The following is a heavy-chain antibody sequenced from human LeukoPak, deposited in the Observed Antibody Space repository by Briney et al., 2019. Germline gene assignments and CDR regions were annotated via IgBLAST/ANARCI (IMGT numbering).Heavy chain of an antibody. D-gene: IGHD5-18*01. CDR2: ISGSGGST. V-gene: IGHV3-23*01. J-gene: IGHJ5*02. CDR1: GFTFSSYG. CDR3: AKILGYSYGPNRFDP. Sequence: GGSLRLSCAASGFTFSSYGMSWVRQAPGKGLEWVSAISGSGGSTYYADSVKDRFTISRDNSKNTLYLQMNSLRAEDTAVYYCAKILGYSYGPNRFDPWGQGTLVTVSS.